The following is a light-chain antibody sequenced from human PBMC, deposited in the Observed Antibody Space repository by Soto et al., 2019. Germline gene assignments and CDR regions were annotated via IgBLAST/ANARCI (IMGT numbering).Light chain of an antibody. J-gene: IGKJ1*01. V-gene: IGKV3-20*01. CDR3: QQYGSSPT. CDR1: QIVSSTY. CDR2: GAS. Sequence: EIVLTQSPGTLSLSPGERATLSCRASQIVSSTYLAWFQQKPGQAPRLLIYGASTRATGIPDRFSGSGSGTDFTLTISRLEPEDFVIYYCQQYGSSPTFGQGTKVDIK.